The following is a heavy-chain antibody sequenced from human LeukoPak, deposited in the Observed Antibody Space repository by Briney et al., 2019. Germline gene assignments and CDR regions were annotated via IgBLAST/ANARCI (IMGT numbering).Heavy chain of an antibody. CDR3: ARDTTSGRYGGFDY. D-gene: IGHD6-19*01. CDR2: ISSSANYI. J-gene: IGHJ4*02. Sequence: PGGSLRLSCAASGFTFSSYTMNWVRQAPGKGLEWVSSISSSANYIYYADSVKGRFTISRDNAKNPVYLQMSSLRAEDTAVYYCARDTTSGRYGGFDYWGQGTLVTVSS. V-gene: IGHV3-21*06. CDR1: GFTFSSYT.